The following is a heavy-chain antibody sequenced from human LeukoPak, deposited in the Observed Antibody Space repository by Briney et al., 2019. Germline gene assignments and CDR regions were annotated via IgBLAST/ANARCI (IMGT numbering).Heavy chain of an antibody. CDR1: GYSFIDYY. CDR3: ARGYCSGGSCYPGDDAFDI. D-gene: IGHD2-15*01. V-gene: IGHV1-2*02. Sequence: GASVKVSCKASGYSFIDYYIHWVRQAPGQGLEWMGWINPNTGGTNFEQKFQDRVSLTRDTSISTAFMELSSLRSDDTAVYYCARGYCSGGSCYPGDDAFDIWGQGTMVTVSS. J-gene: IGHJ3*02. CDR2: INPNTGGT.